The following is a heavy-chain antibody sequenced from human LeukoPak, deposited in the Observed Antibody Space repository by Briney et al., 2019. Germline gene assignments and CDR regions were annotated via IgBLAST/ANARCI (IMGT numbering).Heavy chain of an antibody. Sequence: PSETLSLTCSVSVGSIKGYSWTWIRQPPGVRLEWVGHISYTGTTNYNPSLTTRVAISVDTSKNQFSLKLTSVTAADTGMYFCARLGGNWNSPGRDYWGQGTLVTVPS. CDR3: ARLGGNWNSPGRDY. J-gene: IGHJ4*02. V-gene: IGHV4-59*08. CDR2: ISYTGTT. D-gene: IGHD3-10*01. CDR1: VGSIKGYS.